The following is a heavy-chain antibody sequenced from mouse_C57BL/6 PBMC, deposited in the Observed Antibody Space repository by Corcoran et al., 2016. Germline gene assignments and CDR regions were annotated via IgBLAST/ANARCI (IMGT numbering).Heavy chain of an antibody. D-gene: IGHD4-1*01. Sequence: QIQLVRSGPELKKPGETVKISCKASGYTFTTYGMSWVKQAPGKGLKWMGWINTYSGVPTYADDFKGRFAFSLETSASTAYLQINNLKNEDTATYFCARGDWENYYAMDYWGQGTSVTVSS. J-gene: IGHJ4*01. V-gene: IGHV9-3*01. CDR3: ARGDWENYYAMDY. CDR2: INTYSGVP. CDR1: GYTFTTYG.